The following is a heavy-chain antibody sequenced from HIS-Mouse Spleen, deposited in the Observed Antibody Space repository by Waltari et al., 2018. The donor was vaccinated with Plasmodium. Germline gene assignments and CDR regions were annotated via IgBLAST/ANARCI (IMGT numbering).Heavy chain of an antibody. D-gene: IGHD7-27*01. V-gene: IGHV3-7*01. CDR3: AREFGTGNWYFDL. CDR2: IKQDGSEK. Sequence: EVQLVESGGGLVQPGGSLRLSCAASVFTFSSYWLSWVRQAQGKGLEWVANIKQDGSEKYYVDSVKGRFTISRDNAKNSLYLQMNSLRAEDTAVYYCAREFGTGNWYFDLWGRGTLVTVSS. CDR1: VFTFSSYW. J-gene: IGHJ2*01.